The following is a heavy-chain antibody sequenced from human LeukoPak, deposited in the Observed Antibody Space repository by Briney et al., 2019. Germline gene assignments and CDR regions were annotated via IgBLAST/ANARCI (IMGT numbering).Heavy chain of an antibody. CDR3: ANQGPGYYDILTVYFNFDY. Sequence: GGSLRLSCAASGFTFSSYVMSWVRQAPGKGLEWVSVISGSGGSTYYADSVKGRFTISRDNSKNTLYLQMNSLRAEDTAVYYCANQGPGYYDILTVYFNFDYWGQGTLVTVSS. CDR1: GFTFSSYV. CDR2: ISGSGGST. J-gene: IGHJ4*02. D-gene: IGHD3-9*01. V-gene: IGHV3-23*01.